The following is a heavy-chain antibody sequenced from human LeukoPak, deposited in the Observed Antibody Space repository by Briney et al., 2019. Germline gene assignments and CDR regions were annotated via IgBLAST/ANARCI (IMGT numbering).Heavy chain of an antibody. CDR3: MSDLDN. CDR1: GFTFSSAW. Sequence: KAGGSLRLSCATSGFTFSSAWMTWVRQAQGKGLEWVGRIKTKGEGGTVDYAAPVKGRFTISRDDSKNTLYLQMNSLKTEDTAIYYCMSDLDNWGQGTLVTVSS. J-gene: IGHJ4*02. V-gene: IGHV3-15*01. CDR2: IKTKGEGGTV.